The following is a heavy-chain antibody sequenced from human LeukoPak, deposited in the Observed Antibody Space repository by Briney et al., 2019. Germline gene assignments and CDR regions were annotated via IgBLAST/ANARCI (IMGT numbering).Heavy chain of an antibody. J-gene: IGHJ5*02. CDR3: ARGPTVIAAAGTVWFDP. CDR2: IYYSGST. Sequence: SETLSLTCAVYGGSFSSYYWSWIRQPPGKGLEWIGYIYYSGSTNYNPSLKSRVTISVDTSKNQFSLKLSSVTAADTAVYYCARGPTVIAAAGTVWFDPWGQGTLVTVSS. V-gene: IGHV4-59*01. D-gene: IGHD6-13*01. CDR1: GGSFSSYY.